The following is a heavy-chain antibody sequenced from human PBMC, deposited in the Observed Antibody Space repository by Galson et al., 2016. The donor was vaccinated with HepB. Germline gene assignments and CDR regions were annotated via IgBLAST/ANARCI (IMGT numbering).Heavy chain of an antibody. CDR2: ISYDGSYE. CDR3: ARAVHGSGSYWDK. Sequence: LRLSCAASGFTFSSYAMHWVRQAPGKGLEGVAVISYDGSYESYAGAVKGRFTISRDNFKNTLYLHLNSLRAEETAVYYCARAVHGSGSYWDKWGQGTLVAVSS. V-gene: IGHV3-30*04. J-gene: IGHJ4*02. D-gene: IGHD3-10*01. CDR1: GFTFSSYA.